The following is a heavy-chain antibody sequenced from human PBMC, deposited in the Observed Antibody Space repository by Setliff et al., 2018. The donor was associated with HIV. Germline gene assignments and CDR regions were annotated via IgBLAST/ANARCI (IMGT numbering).Heavy chain of an antibody. Sequence: GGSLRLSCAASGFTFSSYWMHWVRQAPGKGLVWVSRINSDGSSTSYADSVKGRFTISRDNAKNTLYLQMISLRAEDTAVYYCARSTWFGSWYYFDYWGQGTLVTVSS. CDR3: ARSTWFGSWYYFDY. V-gene: IGHV3-74*01. CDR1: GFTFSSYW. J-gene: IGHJ4*02. D-gene: IGHD6-13*01. CDR2: INSDGSST.